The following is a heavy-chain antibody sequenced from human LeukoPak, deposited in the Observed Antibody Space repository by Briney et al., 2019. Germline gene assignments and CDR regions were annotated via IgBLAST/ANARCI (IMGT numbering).Heavy chain of an antibody. D-gene: IGHD5-12*01. CDR1: GFTFSDYY. CDR3: ARDARGVQSSGYDLPYYYGMGV. J-gene: IGHJ6*02. V-gene: IGHV3-11*06. CDR2: ISSSSSYT. Sequence: GGSLRLSCAASGFTFSDYYMSWIRQAPGKGLEWVSYISSSSSYTNYADSVKGRFTISRDNAKNSLYLQMNSLRAEDTAVYYCARDARGVQSSGYDLPYYYGMGVSGPGTTLTVSS.